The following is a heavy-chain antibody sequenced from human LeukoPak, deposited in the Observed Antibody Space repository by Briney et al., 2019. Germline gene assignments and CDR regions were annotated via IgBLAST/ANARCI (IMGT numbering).Heavy chain of an antibody. D-gene: IGHD3-10*01. CDR3: ARPGSGTIGIDY. Sequence: GESLNISCAGAGYSFTTYWIGWVRQLPGKGLERGGNSYPVESDTRYIPSCHGQVTISADRSISTAYLQWTSLKASDTAMYFCARPGSGTIGIDYWGQGTLVTVSS. CDR2: SYPVESDT. V-gene: IGHV5-51*01. J-gene: IGHJ4*02. CDR1: GYSFTTYW.